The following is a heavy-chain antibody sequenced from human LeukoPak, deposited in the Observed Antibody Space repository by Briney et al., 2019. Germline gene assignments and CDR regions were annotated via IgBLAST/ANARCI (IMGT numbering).Heavy chain of an antibody. CDR3: AREQLAPYYYYGMDV. CDR2: INPNSGGT. Sequence: GSSVKVSCKASGGTFSSYAISWVRQAPGQGLEWMGRINPNSGGTNYAQKFQGRVTMTRDTSISTAYMELSRLRSDDTAVYYCAREQLAPYYYYGMDVWGQGTTVTVSS. CDR1: GGTFSSYA. V-gene: IGHV1-2*06. D-gene: IGHD6-6*01. J-gene: IGHJ6*02.